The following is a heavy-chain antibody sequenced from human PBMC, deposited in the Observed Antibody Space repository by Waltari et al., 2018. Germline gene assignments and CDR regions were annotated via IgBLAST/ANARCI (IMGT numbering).Heavy chain of an antibody. CDR2: INHSGST. CDR3: ATELGYCSSTSCYNYYYGMDV. CDR1: GGSFSGYY. V-gene: IGHV4-34*01. Sequence: QVQLQQWGAGLLKPSETLSLTCAVYGGSFSGYYWSWIRQPPGTGLEWIGEINHSGSTNYNPSLKSRVTISVDTSKNQFSLKLSSVTAADTAVYYCATELGYCSSTSCYNYYYGMDVWGQGTTVTVSS. D-gene: IGHD2-2*02. J-gene: IGHJ6*02.